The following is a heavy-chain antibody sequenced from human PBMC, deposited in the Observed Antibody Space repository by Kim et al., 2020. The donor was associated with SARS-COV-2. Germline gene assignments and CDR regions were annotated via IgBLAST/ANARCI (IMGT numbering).Heavy chain of an antibody. CDR3: ARGGTITSYYFDY. Sequence: YSQKFQGRVTIIRDTSASTAYMELYSLRSEDTAVYYCARGGTITSYYFDYWGQGTLVTVSS. J-gene: IGHJ4*02. V-gene: IGHV1-3*01. D-gene: IGHD1-1*01.